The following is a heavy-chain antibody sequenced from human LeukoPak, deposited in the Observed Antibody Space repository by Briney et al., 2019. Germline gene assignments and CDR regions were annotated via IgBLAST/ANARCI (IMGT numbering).Heavy chain of an antibody. V-gene: IGHV1-3*03. CDR1: GGTFSSYA. CDR3: ARAATGTIVRYNYYYMDV. CDR2: INAGNGNT. Sequence: ASVKVSCKASGGTFSSYAISWVRQAPGQRLEWMGWINAGNGNTKYSQEFQGRVTITRDTSASTAYMELSSLRSGDMAVYYCARAATGTIVRYNYYYMDVWGKGTTVTISS. D-gene: IGHD4-11*01. J-gene: IGHJ6*03.